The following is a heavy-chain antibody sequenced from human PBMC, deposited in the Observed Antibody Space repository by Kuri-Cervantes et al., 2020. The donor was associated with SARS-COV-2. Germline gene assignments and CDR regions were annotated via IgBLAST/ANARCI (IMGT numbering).Heavy chain of an antibody. J-gene: IGHJ4*02. V-gene: IGHV4-38-2*01. CDR3: ARGSESPPFDY. CDR2: IYYSGST. D-gene: IGHD2/OR15-2a*01. CDR1: GYSISSGYY. Sequence: SQTLSLTCAVSGYSISSGYYWGWIRQPPGKGLEWIGSIYYSGSTYYNPSLKSRVTISVDTSKNQFSLKLSSVTAADTAVYYCARGSESPPFDYWGQGTLVTVSS.